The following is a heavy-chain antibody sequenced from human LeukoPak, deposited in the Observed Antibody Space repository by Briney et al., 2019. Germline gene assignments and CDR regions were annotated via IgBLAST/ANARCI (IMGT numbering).Heavy chain of an antibody. CDR2: IKKDGIEK. D-gene: IGHD2-2*01. Sequence: GGSLRLSCAASGFKFSDYGMSWVRQAPGKGLEWVANIKKDGIEKYYVESVKGRFTISRDNAKNSLSLQMNSLRAEDTAVYYCARGRYSSRSGGYYFDIWGQGALVTVSS. J-gene: IGHJ4*02. CDR3: ARGRYSSRSGGYYFDI. V-gene: IGHV3-7*01. CDR1: GFKFSDYG.